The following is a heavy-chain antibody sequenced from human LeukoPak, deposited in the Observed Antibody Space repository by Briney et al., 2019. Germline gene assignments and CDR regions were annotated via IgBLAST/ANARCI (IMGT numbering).Heavy chain of an antibody. Sequence: GGSLRLSCAASGFTVSSNYMSWVRQAPGKGLEWVSVIYSGGSTYYADSVKGRFTISRDNSKNTLYLRMNSLRAEDTAVYYCAKAAAATNYYYIMDVWGQGTTVTVSS. CDR3: AKAAAATNYYYIMDV. J-gene: IGHJ6*02. CDR1: GFTVSSNY. D-gene: IGHD6-13*01. CDR2: IYSGGST. V-gene: IGHV3-66*01.